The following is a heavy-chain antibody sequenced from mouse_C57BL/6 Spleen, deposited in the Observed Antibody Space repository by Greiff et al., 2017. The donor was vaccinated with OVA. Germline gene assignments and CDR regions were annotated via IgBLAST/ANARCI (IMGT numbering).Heavy chain of an antibody. Sequence: VQRVESGPGLVAPSQSLSITCTVSGFSLTSYGVHWVRQPPGKGLEWLVVIWSDGSTTYNSALKSRLSISKDNSKSQVFLKMNRLQTDDTAMYYCARHNSNYDYAMDYWGQGTSVTVSS. CDR1: GFSLTSYG. J-gene: IGHJ4*01. CDR2: IWSDGST. D-gene: IGHD2-5*01. CDR3: ARHNSNYDYAMDY. V-gene: IGHV2-6-1*01.